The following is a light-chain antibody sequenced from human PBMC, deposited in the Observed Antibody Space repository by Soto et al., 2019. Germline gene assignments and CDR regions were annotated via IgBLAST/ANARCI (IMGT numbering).Light chain of an antibody. CDR2: DAS. Sequence: DVPMTQSPSSLSASVGDRVTITCRASQSINNYLGWYQQKPGKPPKLLIHDASTLQSGVPSRFSGSGSGTDFTLTISSLQPEDVATYYCQKYTSAPFTFGPGTKVDL. CDR3: QKYTSAPFT. V-gene: IGKV1-27*01. CDR1: QSINNY. J-gene: IGKJ3*01.